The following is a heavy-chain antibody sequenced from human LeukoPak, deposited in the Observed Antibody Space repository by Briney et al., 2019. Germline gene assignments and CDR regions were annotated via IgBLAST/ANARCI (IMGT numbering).Heavy chain of an antibody. CDR1: GGSISSGGYY. J-gene: IGHJ4*02. CDR2: IYYSGST. CDR3: ARWDDSSGFDY. V-gene: IGHV4-61*08. Sequence: SETLSLTCTVSGGSISSGGYYWSWIRQPPGKGLEWIGYIYYSGSTNYNPSLKSRVTISVDTSKNQFSLKLSSVTAADTAVYYCARWDDSSGFDYWGQGTLVTVSS. D-gene: IGHD3-22*01.